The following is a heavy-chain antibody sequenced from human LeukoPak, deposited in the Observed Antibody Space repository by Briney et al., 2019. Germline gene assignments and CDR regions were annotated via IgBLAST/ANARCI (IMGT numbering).Heavy chain of an antibody. J-gene: IGHJ4*02. CDR2: IIPIFGTA. D-gene: IGHD6-13*01. CDR1: GYTFTGFY. V-gene: IGHV1-69*13. CDR3: ARESAAAGNFDY. Sequence: GASVKVSCKASGYTFTGFYIHWVRQAPGQGLEWMGGIIPIFGTANYAQKFQGRVTITADESTSTAYMELSSLRSEDTAVYYCARESAAAGNFDYWGQGTLVTVSS.